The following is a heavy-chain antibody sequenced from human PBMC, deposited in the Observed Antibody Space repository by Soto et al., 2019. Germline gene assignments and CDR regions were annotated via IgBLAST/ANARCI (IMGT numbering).Heavy chain of an antibody. CDR3: AKLWGYYFES. CDR1: GGTFSSYA. D-gene: IGHD2-21*01. V-gene: IGHV3-53*01. CDR2: IYTRGTT. Sequence: SCKASGGTFSSYAISWVRQAPGRRPEWVAVIYTRGTTHYADFATGRFTFSRDNSKNTLYLQMDSLRPEDTAVYYCAKLWGYYFESWGPGTLVTVS. J-gene: IGHJ4*02.